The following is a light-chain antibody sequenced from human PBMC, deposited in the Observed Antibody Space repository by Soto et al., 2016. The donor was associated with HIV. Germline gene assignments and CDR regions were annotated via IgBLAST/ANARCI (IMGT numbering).Light chain of an antibody. Sequence: DIQMTQSPSTLSASVGDRVTITCRASQSISSWLAWYQQKPGKAPNLLIYKASSLESGVPSRFSGSGSGTEFTLTISSLQPDDFATYKSYSSGYTFGRGDQAGDQT. CDR3: YSSGYT. J-gene: IGKJ2*01. CDR2: KAS. CDR1: QSISSW. V-gene: IGKV1-5*03.